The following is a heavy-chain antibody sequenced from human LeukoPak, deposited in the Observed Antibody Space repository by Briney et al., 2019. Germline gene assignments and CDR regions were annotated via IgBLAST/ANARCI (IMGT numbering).Heavy chain of an antibody. V-gene: IGHV5-51*01. J-gene: IGHJ4*02. CDR2: IYPGDSDT. Sequence: GESLKISCKGSGYSFTSFWIGWVRQMPGKGLGWMGIIYPGDSDTRYSPSFQGQVTISADKSISTAYLQWSSLKASDTAMYYCARQGPAIEGSGDFDYWGQGTLVTVSS. CDR1: GYSFTSFW. D-gene: IGHD3-10*01. CDR3: ARQGPAIEGSGDFDY.